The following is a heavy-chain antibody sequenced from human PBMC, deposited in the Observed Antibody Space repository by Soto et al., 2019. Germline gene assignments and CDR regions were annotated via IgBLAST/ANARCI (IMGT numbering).Heavy chain of an antibody. J-gene: IGHJ3*02. CDR3: AHRSSGSTSLDVFDI. V-gene: IGHV2-5*02. Sequence: QITLKEPGPTLVKPTQTLTLTCTFSGFSLSTSGVGVGWIRQPPGKALEWLALIYWDDDKRYSPSLKSRLTITKDTSKNQVVLTMTNMDPVDTATYYCAHRSSGSTSLDVFDIWCQGTMVTVSS. CDR1: GFSLSTSGVG. CDR2: IYWDDDK. D-gene: IGHD2-2*01.